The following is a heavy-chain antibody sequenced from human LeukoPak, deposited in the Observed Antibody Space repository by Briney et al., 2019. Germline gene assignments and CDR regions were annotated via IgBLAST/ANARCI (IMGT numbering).Heavy chain of an antibody. Sequence: PSETLSLTCTVSGVSINGYYWNWIRQPPGKGLEWIGYIYFSGSTSYNPSLESRVTMSVDTSRNQFSLKLSSVTAADTAVYYCARGEALVSNYGMDVWAKGTTVTVSS. CDR2: IYFSGST. J-gene: IGHJ6*04. D-gene: IGHD5-18*01. CDR3: ARGEALVSNYGMDV. CDR1: GVSINGYY. V-gene: IGHV4-59*01.